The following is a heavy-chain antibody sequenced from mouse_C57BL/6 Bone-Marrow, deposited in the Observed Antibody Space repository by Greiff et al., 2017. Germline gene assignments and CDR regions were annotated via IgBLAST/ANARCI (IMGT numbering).Heavy chain of an antibody. CDR2: ISSGSSTI. D-gene: IGHD1-1*02. J-gene: IGHJ4*01. CDR3: EGGYAMDY. V-gene: IGHV5-17*01. Sequence: DVLLMESGGGLVKPGGSLKLSCAASGFTFSDYGMHWVRQAPEKGLEWVAYISSGSSTIYYADTVKGRFTISRDNAKNTLFLQMTSLTSEDTAMYYCEGGYAMDYWGQGTSVTVSS. CDR1: GFTFSDYG.